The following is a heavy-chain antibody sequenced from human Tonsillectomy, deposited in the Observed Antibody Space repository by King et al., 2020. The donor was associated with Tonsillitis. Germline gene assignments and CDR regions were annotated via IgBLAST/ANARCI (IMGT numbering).Heavy chain of an antibody. Sequence: VQLKESGPGLVKPSQTLSLTCSVSGGSISSGGYYWSWIRQPAGKGLEWIGRINTSGNTNYNPSLKSRVTISVDTSKNQFSLRLTSVTAADTAVYYCARGVGLLGYWGQGTLVTVSS. V-gene: IGHV4-61*02. D-gene: IGHD1-26*01. CDR3: ARGVGLLGY. CDR1: GGSISSGGYY. J-gene: IGHJ4*02. CDR2: INTSGNT.